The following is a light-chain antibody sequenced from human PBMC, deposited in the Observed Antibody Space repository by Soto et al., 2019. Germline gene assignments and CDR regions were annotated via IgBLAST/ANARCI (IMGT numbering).Light chain of an antibody. J-gene: IGLJ2*01. Sequence: QSALTQPASVSGSPGQSITISCTGTRSDVGDYNYVSWYQQHPGKAPKLMMYDVSNRPSGVSNRFSGSKSGNTASLTISGLQDEDEDDYYCSSYTSTTTAVFGGGTKLTVL. CDR1: RSDVGDYNY. CDR3: SSYTSTTTAV. CDR2: DVS. V-gene: IGLV2-14*01.